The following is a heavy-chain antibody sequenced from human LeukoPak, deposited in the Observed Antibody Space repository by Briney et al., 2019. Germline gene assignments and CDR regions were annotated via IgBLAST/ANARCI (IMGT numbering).Heavy chain of an antibody. CDR2: IYTSGST. CDR3: ARVSLVRGAPDYYFDY. V-gene: IGHV4-61*02. D-gene: IGHD3-10*01. J-gene: IGHJ4*02. CDR1: GGSISSGSYN. Sequence: PSQTLSLTCTVSGGSISSGSYNWSWIRQPAGKGLEWIGRIYTSGSTNYNPSLKSRVTMSVDTSKNQFSLKLSSVTAADTAVYYCARVSLVRGAPDYYFDYWGQGTLVTVSS.